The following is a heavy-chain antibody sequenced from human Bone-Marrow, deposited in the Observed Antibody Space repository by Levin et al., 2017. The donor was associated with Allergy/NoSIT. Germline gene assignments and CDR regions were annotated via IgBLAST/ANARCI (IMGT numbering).Heavy chain of an antibody. D-gene: IGHD4-17*01. CDR2: IYTSGGT. CDR1: GGSISSGPYY. Sequence: SETLSLTCTVSGGSISSGPYYWTWMRQPAGKGLEWIGRIYTSGGTNYNPSLKSRVTISRDTSKNQFSLRLSSVTAADTAVYYCAGDLYGAYFDSWGQGTLVTVSS. V-gene: IGHV4-61*02. J-gene: IGHJ4*02. CDR3: AGDLYGAYFDS.